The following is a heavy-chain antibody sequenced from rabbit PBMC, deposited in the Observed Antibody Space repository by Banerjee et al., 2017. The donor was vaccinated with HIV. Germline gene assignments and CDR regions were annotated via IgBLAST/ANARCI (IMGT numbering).Heavy chain of an antibody. CDR2: IDSGSSGFT. V-gene: IGHV1S45*01. Sequence: QEQLGESGGGLVQPGGSLKLSCTASGFSFSNKAVMCWVRQAPGKGLEWNACIDSGSSGFTYFASWANGRFTISKTSSTTVTLQMTSLTAADTATYFCARDTSSSFSSYGMDLWGPGTLVTVS. D-gene: IGHD1-1*01. CDR3: ARDTSSSFSSYGMDL. CDR1: GFSFSNKAV. J-gene: IGHJ6*01.